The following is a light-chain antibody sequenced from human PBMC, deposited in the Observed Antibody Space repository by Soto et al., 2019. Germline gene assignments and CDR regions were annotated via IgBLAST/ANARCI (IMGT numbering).Light chain of an antibody. V-gene: IGKV3-20*01. CDR2: GAS. Sequence: EIVLTQSPATLSLSPGERATLSCRASQSVSISYLAWHQQKPGQPPRLLIYGASSRATGIPDRFSGSGSGTDFTLTISRLEPEDFAVYYCQQYISSPRTFGGGTKVEI. J-gene: IGKJ4*01. CDR3: QQYISSPRT. CDR1: QSVSISY.